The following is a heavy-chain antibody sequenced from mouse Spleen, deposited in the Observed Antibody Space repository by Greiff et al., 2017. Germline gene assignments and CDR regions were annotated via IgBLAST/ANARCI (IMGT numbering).Heavy chain of an antibody. J-gene: IGHJ4*01. CDR2: IYPGNSDT. Sequence: EVQLQQSGTVLARPGASVKMSCKTSGYTFTSYWMHWVKQRPGQGLEWIGAIYPGNSDTSYNQKFKGKAKLTAVTSASTAYMELSSLTNEDSAVYYCTKSFTTAYAMDYWGQGTSVTVSS. CDR3: TKSFTTAYAMDY. CDR1: GYTFTSYW. V-gene: IGHV1-5*01. D-gene: IGHD1-2*01.